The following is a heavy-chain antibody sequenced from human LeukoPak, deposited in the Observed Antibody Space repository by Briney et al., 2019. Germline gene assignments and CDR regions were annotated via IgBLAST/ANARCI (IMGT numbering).Heavy chain of an antibody. CDR2: INPSGGNT. CDR3: ASPGYSSGWSRAEYFQH. CDR1: GYTFTSYY. D-gene: IGHD6-19*01. V-gene: IGHV1-46*01. J-gene: IGHJ1*01. Sequence: ASVKVSCKASGYTFTSYYMHWVRQAPGQGLEWMGIINPSGGNTSYAQKFQGRVTMTRDTSTSTVYMELSSLRSEDTAVYYCASPGYSSGWSRAEYFQHWGQGTLVTVSS.